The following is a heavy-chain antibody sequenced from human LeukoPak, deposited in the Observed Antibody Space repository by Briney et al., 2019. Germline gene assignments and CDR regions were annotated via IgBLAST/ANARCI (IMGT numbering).Heavy chain of an antibody. CDR1: GFTFSSYE. Sequence: GGSLRLSCAASGFTFSSYEMNWVRQAPGKGLEWVSYISSSGSTIYYADSVKGRFTISRGNAKNSLYLQMNSLRAEDTAVYYCARDPYYGDYVVWGQGTLVTVSS. CDR2: ISSSGSTI. J-gene: IGHJ4*02. D-gene: IGHD4-17*01. CDR3: ARDPYYGDYVV. V-gene: IGHV3-48*03.